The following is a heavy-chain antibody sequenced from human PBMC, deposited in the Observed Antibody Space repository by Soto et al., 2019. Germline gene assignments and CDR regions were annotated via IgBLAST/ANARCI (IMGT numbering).Heavy chain of an antibody. CDR2: ISPYNGDT. D-gene: IGHD3-16*01. CDR1: GYTFTTYG. CDR3: ASTRSYDSHRPFDY. V-gene: IGHV1-18*04. Sequence: VASVKVSCKSSGYTFTTYGISWVRQAPGQGLEWVGWISPYNGDTKYSQNFQGRVTMTTDTFTSTGYMELRSLTSDDTAVYYCASTRSYDSHRPFDYWGQGTRVTVSS. J-gene: IGHJ4*02.